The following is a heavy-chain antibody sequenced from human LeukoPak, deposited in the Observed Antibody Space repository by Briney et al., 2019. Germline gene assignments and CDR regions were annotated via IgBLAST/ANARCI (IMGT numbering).Heavy chain of an antibody. V-gene: IGHV4-34*01. D-gene: IGHD3-9*01. Sequence: PSETLSLTCAVYGGSFSGYYWSWIRQPPGKGLEWIGEINHSGSTNYNPSLKSRVTISVDTSKNQFSLKLSSVTAADTAVYYCARDPDSDILTGYSPWGQGTLVTVSS. CDR2: INHSGST. CDR3: ARDPDSDILTGYSP. J-gene: IGHJ5*02. CDR1: GGSFSGYY.